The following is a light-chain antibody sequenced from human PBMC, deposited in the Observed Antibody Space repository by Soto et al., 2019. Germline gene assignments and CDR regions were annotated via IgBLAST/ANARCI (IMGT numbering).Light chain of an antibody. CDR2: GAS. CDR3: QQYNNWPSLT. V-gene: IGKV3-15*01. CDR1: QSVSSN. Sequence: EMVLTQSSAQQRVSLGERGTLSGRASQSVSSNLAWYQQTPGQAPRLIIYGASTRATGIPFKFIGSGSGTEFTLKISSLQSEDFAVYYCQQYNNWPSLTLGGGTKVDIK. J-gene: IGKJ4*01.